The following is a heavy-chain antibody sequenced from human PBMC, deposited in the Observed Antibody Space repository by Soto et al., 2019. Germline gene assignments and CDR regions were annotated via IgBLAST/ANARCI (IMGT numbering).Heavy chain of an antibody. J-gene: IGHJ6*02. D-gene: IGHD3-22*01. CDR2: IWYDGSNK. CDR1: GFTFSSYG. V-gene: IGHV3-33*01. Sequence: GGSLRLSCAASGFTFSSYGMHWVRQAPGKGLEWVAVIWYDGSNKYYADSVKGRFTISRDNSKNTLYLQMNSLRAEDTAVYYCARDRDYYDSSGYYHNYYYYGMDVWGQGTTVTVSS. CDR3: ARDRDYYDSSGYYHNYYYYGMDV.